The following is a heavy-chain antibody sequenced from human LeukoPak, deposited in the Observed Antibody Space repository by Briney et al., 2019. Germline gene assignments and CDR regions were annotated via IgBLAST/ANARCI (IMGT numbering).Heavy chain of an antibody. J-gene: IGHJ4*02. CDR2: ISGSGGNT. V-gene: IGHV3-23*01. CDR1: GFTFSSYA. D-gene: IGHD2-2*01. Sequence: PGGSLRLSCAASGFTFSSYAMSWVRQAPGKGLEWVSAISGSGGNTYYADSVKGRFTISRDNSKNTLYLQMNSLRAEDTAVYYCAKEGRYCSSTSCSEPFDYWGQGTLVTVSS. CDR3: AKEGRYCSSTSCSEPFDY.